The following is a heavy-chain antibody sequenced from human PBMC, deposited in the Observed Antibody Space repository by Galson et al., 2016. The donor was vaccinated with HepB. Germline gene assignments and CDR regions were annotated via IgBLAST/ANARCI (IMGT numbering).Heavy chain of an antibody. Sequence: SLRLSCAASGFTFSRYPMHWVRQAPGKGLEFVSAISINGVSTNYADSVKGRFTTSRDNSKNTLYLQMSSLRAEDTAVYYCARWSSYGDYDYWGQGTLVTVSS. CDR3: ARWSSYGDYDY. V-gene: IGHV3-64D*06. J-gene: IGHJ4*02. CDR2: ISINGVST. CDR1: GFTFSRYP. D-gene: IGHD4-17*01.